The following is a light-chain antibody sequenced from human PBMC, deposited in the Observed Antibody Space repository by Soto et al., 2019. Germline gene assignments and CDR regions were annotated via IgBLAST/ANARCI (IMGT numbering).Light chain of an antibody. J-gene: IGLJ1*01. CDR2: EVS. V-gene: IGLV2-8*01. CDR1: SSDVGGYNY. Sequence: QSVLTQPPSASGSPGQSVTISCTGTSSDVGGYNYVSWYQQHPGKAPKLMIYEVSKRPSGVPDRFSGSKSGNTASLTISGLQADDGADYYCCAYAGGDHLFVFGAGTKVTVL. CDR3: CAYAGGDHLFV.